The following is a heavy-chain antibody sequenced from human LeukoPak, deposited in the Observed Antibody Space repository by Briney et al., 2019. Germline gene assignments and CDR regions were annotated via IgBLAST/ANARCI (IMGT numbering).Heavy chain of an antibody. CDR1: GFTFSSYS. D-gene: IGHD6-13*01. V-gene: IGHV3-21*01. Sequence: GGSLRLSCAASGFTFSSYSMNWVRQAPGKGLEWVSSISSSSSYIYYADSVKGRFTISRDNAKNSLYLQLNSLRAEDTAVYYCARSSSPNWFDPWGQGTLVTVSS. CDR3: ARSSSPNWFDP. CDR2: ISSSSSYI. J-gene: IGHJ5*02.